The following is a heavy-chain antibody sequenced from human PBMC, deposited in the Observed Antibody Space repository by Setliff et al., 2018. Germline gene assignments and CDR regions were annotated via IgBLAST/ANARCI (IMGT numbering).Heavy chain of an antibody. CDR1: GFTFSRYG. D-gene: IGHD1-1*01. CDR2: IYYDESRT. Sequence: GGSLRLSCAASGFTFSRYGMHWVRQPPGKGLEWVAVIYYDESRTNYAGSVKGRFTISRDNAKNTLYLQMNSLRAEDTAVYYCASDREGDGNYYMDVWGKGTTVTVSS. J-gene: IGHJ6*03. V-gene: IGHV3-30*12. CDR3: ASDREGDGNYYMDV.